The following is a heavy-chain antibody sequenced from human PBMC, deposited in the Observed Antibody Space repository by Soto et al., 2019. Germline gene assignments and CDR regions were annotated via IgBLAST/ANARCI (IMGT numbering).Heavy chain of an antibody. CDR2: IKQDGSEK. Sequence: GGSLRLSCAASGFTFSSYWMSWVRQAPGKGLEWVANIKQDGSEKYYVDSVKGRFTISRDNAKNSLYLQMNSLRAEDTAVYYCARESYSNYWNYYYYMDVWGKGTTVTVSS. V-gene: IGHV3-7*01. J-gene: IGHJ6*03. CDR3: ARESYSNYWNYYYYMDV. D-gene: IGHD4-4*01. CDR1: GFTFSSYW.